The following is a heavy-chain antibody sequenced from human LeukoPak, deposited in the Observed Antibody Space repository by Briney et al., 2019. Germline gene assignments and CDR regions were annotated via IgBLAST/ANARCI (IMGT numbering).Heavy chain of an antibody. J-gene: IGHJ3*02. CDR1: GYSFTSYW. V-gene: IGHV5-51*01. Sequence: GESLKISCKGSGYSFTSYWIGWVRQMPGKGLEWMGIIYPGDSDTRYSPSFQGQVTISADKSISTAYLQWSSLKASDTAMCYCARLGYYYGSVGAFDIWGQGTMVTVSS. CDR3: ARLGYYYGSVGAFDI. D-gene: IGHD3-10*01. CDR2: IYPGDSDT.